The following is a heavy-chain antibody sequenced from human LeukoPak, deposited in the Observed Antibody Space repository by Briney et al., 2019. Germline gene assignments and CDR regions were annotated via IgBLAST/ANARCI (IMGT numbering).Heavy chain of an antibody. Sequence: SETLSLTCTVSGGSISSYYWSWIRQPPGKGLEWIGYIYYSGSTNYNPSLKSRLTISVDTSKNQFSLKLSSVTAADTAVYHCARGYYYGSSGYYIDYWGQGTLVTVSS. CDR1: GGSISSYY. V-gene: IGHV4-59*01. D-gene: IGHD3-22*01. CDR2: IYYSGST. J-gene: IGHJ4*02. CDR3: ARGYYYGSSGYYIDY.